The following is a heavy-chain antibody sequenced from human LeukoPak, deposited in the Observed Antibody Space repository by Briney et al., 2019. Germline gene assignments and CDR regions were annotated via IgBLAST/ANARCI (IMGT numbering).Heavy chain of an antibody. CDR2: ISSSSSYI. CDR3: ARDKYYDWFDP. V-gene: IGHV3-21*01. D-gene: IGHD2/OR15-2a*01. J-gene: IGHJ5*02. CDR1: GFTFSSYS. Sequence: ASVKVSCAASGFTFSSYSMNWVRQAPGKGLEWVSSISSSSSYIYYADSVKGRFTISRDNAKNSLYLQMNSLRAEDTAVYYCARDKYYDWFDPWGQGTLVTVSS.